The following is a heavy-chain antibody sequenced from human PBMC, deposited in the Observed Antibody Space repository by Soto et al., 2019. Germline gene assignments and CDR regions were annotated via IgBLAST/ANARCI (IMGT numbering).Heavy chain of an antibody. CDR1: VFTFSSYA. D-gene: IGHD6-19*01. J-gene: IGHJ1*01. V-gene: IGHV3-30-3*01. Sequence: PGGSLRLSCAASVFTFSSYAMHWVRQAPGKWLEWLAVISYDGSNKXXPDSVKVRXTISRYNAKNTXYLQKXRLRAEDTAVYYCARGSGWYIHQWAQGTLVTVSS. CDR3: ARGSGWYIHQ. CDR2: ISYDGSNK.